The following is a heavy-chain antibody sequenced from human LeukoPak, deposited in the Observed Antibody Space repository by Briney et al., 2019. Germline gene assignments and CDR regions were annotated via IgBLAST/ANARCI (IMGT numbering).Heavy chain of an antibody. Sequence: ASVKVSCKASGYTSTSYDINWVRQATGQGLEWMGWMNPNSGNTGYAQKFQGRVTMTRNTSISTAYMELSSLRSEDTAVYYCARGPLIAVAAKDYWGQGTLVTVSS. CDR3: ARGPLIAVAAKDY. V-gene: IGHV1-8*01. CDR1: GYTSTSYD. CDR2: MNPNSGNT. D-gene: IGHD6-19*01. J-gene: IGHJ4*02.